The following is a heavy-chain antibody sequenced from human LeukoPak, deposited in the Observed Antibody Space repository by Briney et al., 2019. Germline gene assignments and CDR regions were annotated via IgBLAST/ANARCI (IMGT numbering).Heavy chain of an antibody. CDR1: GFTFSTYS. CDR2: IYSGGST. D-gene: IGHD6-13*01. CDR3: ARASGSSWYCDY. J-gene: IGHJ4*02. V-gene: IGHV3-53*01. Sequence: PGGSLRLSCAASGFTFSTYSMNWVRQAPGKGLEWVSVIYSGGSTYYADSVKGRFTISRDNSKNTLYLQMNSLRAEDTAVYYCARASGSSWYCDYWGQGTLVTVSS.